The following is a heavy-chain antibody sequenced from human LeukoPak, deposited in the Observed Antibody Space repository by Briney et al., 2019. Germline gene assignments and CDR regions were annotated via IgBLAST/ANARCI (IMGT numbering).Heavy chain of an antibody. Sequence: PGGSLRLSCAASEFTFSSYGMHWVRQAPGKGLEWVAFIRYDGSNKFYADSVKGRFTISRDNSKSTVYLQMNSLRAEDTAVYYCAKDRGSSGAEYVHYWGQGTLVTVSS. V-gene: IGHV3-30*02. J-gene: IGHJ1*01. D-gene: IGHD6-6*01. CDR1: EFTFSSYG. CDR3: AKDRGSSGAEYVHY. CDR2: IRYDGSNK.